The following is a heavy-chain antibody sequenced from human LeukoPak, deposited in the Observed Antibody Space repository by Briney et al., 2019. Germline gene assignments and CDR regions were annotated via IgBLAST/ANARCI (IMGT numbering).Heavy chain of an antibody. CDR3: AIGTGSYFTPYYFDY. V-gene: IGHV4-59*01. CDR2: IYFSGSI. J-gene: IGHJ4*02. CDR1: GGSIITYY. D-gene: IGHD1-26*01. Sequence: SETLSLSCTVSGGSIITYYWNWIRQPPGKGLECIGYIYFSGSINYNRSLKSRVTISVDTSKNQFSLRLNSVTAADTAVYYCAIGTGSYFTPYYFDYWGQGALVTVSS.